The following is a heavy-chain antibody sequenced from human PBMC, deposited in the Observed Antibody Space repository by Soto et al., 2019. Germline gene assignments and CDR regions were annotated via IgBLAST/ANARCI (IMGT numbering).Heavy chain of an antibody. Sequence: EVQLVESGGGLVQPGGSLRLSCAASGFTFSDHYMDWVRQAPGKGLEWVGRTRNKANSYTTEYAASVKGRFTISRDDSKNSLYLQMNSLKIEDTAVYYCASGSTWGQGTLVTVSS. V-gene: IGHV3-72*01. J-gene: IGHJ5*02. CDR3: ASGST. CDR2: TRNKANSYTT. CDR1: GFTFSDHY.